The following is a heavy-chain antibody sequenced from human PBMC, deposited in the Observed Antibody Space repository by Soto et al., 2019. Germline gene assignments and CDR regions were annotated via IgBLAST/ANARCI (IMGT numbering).Heavy chain of an antibody. V-gene: IGHV5-51*01. Sequence: GESLKISCKGSGYNFANYWIGWVRHMPGKGLEWMGMIFPGDSDTKNSPSVKGQITMSVDKSASSAELQWRSLKASDTDMYYCAAGYTTGLDAFDIWGQGTMVTVSS. CDR3: AAGYTTGLDAFDI. CDR1: GYNFANYW. CDR2: IFPGDSDT. D-gene: IGHD6-13*01. J-gene: IGHJ3*02.